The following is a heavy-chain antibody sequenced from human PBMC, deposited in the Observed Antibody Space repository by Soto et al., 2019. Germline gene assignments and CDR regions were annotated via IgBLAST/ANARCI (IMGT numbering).Heavy chain of an antibody. V-gene: IGHV3-9*01. D-gene: IGHD6-19*01. CDR3: VKAKGSSGFVFFEY. CDR1: GFTFEDYA. J-gene: IGHJ4*02. CDR2: ISWNSRSV. Sequence: EVQLVESGGGLVQPGRSLRLSCAASGFTFEDYAMHWVRQVPGTGLEWVSSISWNSRSVGYAESVKGRFTVSRDNGKNSLYLQTDSLTAENTAYYYCVKAKGSSGFVFFEYCGQGILVTVSS.